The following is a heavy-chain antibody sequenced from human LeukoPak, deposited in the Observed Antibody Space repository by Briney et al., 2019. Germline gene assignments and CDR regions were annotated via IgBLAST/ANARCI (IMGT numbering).Heavy chain of an antibody. J-gene: IGHJ5*02. D-gene: IGHD2-2*01. CDR2: IKYDGSEK. V-gene: IGHV3-7*01. CDR3: ARETVMVVPAAIKSDA. CDR1: GFNFYTFW. Sequence: PGGSLRLSCAASGFNFYTFWMSWVRQAPGRGREGVANIKYDGSEKYYADSVKGRFTISRDDARKSLFLQMNSLRADDTAIYYCARETVMVVPAAIKSDAWGQGTLVTVSS.